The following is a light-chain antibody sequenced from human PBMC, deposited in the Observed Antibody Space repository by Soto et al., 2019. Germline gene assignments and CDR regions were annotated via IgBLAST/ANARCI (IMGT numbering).Light chain of an antibody. CDR1: SSDVGGYNY. J-gene: IGLJ2*01. CDR2: DVS. Sequence: SVLTQPASVSGSPGQSITISCTGTSSDVGGYNYVSWYQQHPGKAPKLMIYDVSNRPSGVSNRFSGSKSGNTASLTISGLQAEDEADYYCNSYTSSSTLLFGGGTKVTVL. CDR3: NSYTSSSTLL. V-gene: IGLV2-14*01.